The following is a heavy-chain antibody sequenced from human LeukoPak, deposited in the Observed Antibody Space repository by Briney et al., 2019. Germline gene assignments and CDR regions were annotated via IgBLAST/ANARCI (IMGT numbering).Heavy chain of an antibody. D-gene: IGHD3-9*01. CDR2: INSEGSGT. V-gene: IGHV3-74*01. Sequence: AGGSLRLSCVASGFRLSNYWMHWVRQGPGKGLVSVSHINSEGSGTSYADSVKGRFTISRDIAKNTVYLEMNSLRAEDTAVYYCARGVLTYFDPWGQGTLVTVSS. CDR1: GFRLSNYW. J-gene: IGHJ5*02. CDR3: ARGVLTYFDP.